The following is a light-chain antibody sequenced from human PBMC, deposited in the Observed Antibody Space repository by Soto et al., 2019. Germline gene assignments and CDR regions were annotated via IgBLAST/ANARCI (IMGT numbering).Light chain of an antibody. CDR1: QSVSNS. CDR3: QQYNTCPRT. Sequence: EIQMTQSPATLSVSVGERATISCRASQSVSNSLAWYQQKPGQAPRLLIYGASTRDSGIPPRFSGSGSGTEFTLTISSLQSEDFATYYCQQYNTCPRTFGQGTKVEIK. CDR2: GAS. V-gene: IGKV3-15*01. J-gene: IGKJ1*01.